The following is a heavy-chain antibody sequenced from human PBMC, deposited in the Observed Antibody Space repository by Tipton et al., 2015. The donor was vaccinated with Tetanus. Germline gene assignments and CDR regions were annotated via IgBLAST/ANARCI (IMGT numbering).Heavy chain of an antibody. V-gene: IGHV3-30*18. CDR3: AKDQGKQQLFSYYYYGMDV. D-gene: IGHD6-13*01. CDR2: XSYDGXNK. CDR1: GFTVSSNY. J-gene: IGHJ6*02. Sequence: SLRLSCAASGFTVSSNYMSWVRQAPGKGLEWVAXXSYDGXNKYYADSVXGRFTISXXNXKXTLYLQMNSLRAEDTAVYYCAKDQGKQQLFSYYYYGMDVWGQGTXV.